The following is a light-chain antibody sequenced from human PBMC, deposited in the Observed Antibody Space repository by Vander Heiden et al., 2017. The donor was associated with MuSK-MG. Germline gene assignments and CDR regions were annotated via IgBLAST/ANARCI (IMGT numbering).Light chain of an antibody. V-gene: IGLV6-57*02. J-gene: IGLJ3*02. Sequence: NFVSIQALSVSDTTRKTVTISCTGSSGSIASNYVQWYQQRPGSAPTTVIYEDNQRPSGVPDRFSGSIDSSSNSASLTISGLKTEDEADYYCQSYDSSNHWVFGGGTKLTVL. CDR1: SGSIASNY. CDR2: EDN. CDR3: QSYDSSNHWV.